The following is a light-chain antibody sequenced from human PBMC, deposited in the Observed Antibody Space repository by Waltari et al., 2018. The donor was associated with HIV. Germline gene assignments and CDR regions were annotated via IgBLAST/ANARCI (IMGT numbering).Light chain of an antibody. CDR3: QKYSRWPPTWT. CDR1: ETIRNN. CDR2: DAS. Sequence: EVVMTQSPGTLSVYPGESATLSCRSIETIRNNLAWYQQKTGMAPRLLFYDASARATGVPARFSGSGSGTEFTRTISGLQSEDFAIYYGQKYSRWPPTWTFGQGTKVDVK. V-gene: IGKV3-15*01. J-gene: IGKJ1*01.